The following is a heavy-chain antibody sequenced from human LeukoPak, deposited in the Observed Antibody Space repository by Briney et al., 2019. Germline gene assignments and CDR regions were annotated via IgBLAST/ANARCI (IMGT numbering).Heavy chain of an antibody. V-gene: IGHV1-69*13. Sequence: SVKVSCKASGGTFSSYAISWVRQAPGQGLEWMGGIIPIFGTANYAQKFQGRVTITADESTSTAYMELSSLRSEDTAVYYCARDYSGYDHFDYWGQGTLATVSS. CDR1: GGTFSSYA. CDR2: IIPIFGTA. CDR3: ARDYSGYDHFDY. J-gene: IGHJ4*02. D-gene: IGHD5-12*01.